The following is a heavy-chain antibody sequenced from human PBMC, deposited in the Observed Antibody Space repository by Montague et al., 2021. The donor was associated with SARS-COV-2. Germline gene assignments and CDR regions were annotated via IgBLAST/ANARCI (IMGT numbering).Heavy chain of an antibody. CDR1: GVSVSSSNSY. J-gene: IGHJ5*02. CDR2: ISYTGST. D-gene: IGHD1-26*01. V-gene: IGHV4-39*01. Sequence: SETLSLTCSVSGVSVSSSNSYWGWIRQPPGKGLVSIGSISYTGSTSYNASLKSRVTMSVDTSKNEFSLRLSSVTASDTAVYYCARLYIQKTLVGASRRRWFDPWGQGTLVTVSS. CDR3: ARLYIQKTLVGASRRRWFDP.